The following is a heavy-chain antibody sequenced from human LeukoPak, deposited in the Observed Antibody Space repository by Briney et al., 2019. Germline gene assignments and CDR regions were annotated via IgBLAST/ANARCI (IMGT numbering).Heavy chain of an antibody. CDR3: ARHCSGGSCYSGGEYFQH. Sequence: SGTLSLTCAVSGGSISSSNWWSWVRQPPGKGLEWIGEIYHSGSTNYNPSLKSRVTISVDKSKNQFSLKLSSVTAADTAVYYCARHCSGGSCYSGGEYFQHWGQGTLVTVSS. V-gene: IGHV4-4*02. CDR1: GGSISSSNW. CDR2: IYHSGST. J-gene: IGHJ1*01. D-gene: IGHD2-15*01.